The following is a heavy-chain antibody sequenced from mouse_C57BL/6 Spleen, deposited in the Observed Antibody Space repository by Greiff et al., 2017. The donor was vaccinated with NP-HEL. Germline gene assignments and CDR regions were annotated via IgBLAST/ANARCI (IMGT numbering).Heavy chain of an antibody. CDR2: IRNKANGYTT. J-gene: IGHJ4*01. CDR1: GFTFTDYY. Sequence: EVQRVESGGGLVQPGGSLSLSCAASGFTFTDYYMSWVRQPPGKALEWLGFIRNKANGYTTEYSASVKGRFTISRDNSQSILYLQMNALRAEDSATYYCARSHSNYEAMDYWGQGTSVTVSS. CDR3: ARSHSNYEAMDY. D-gene: IGHD2-5*01. V-gene: IGHV7-3*01.